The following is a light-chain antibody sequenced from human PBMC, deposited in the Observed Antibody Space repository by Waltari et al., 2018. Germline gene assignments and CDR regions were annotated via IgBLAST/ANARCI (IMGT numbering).Light chain of an antibody. J-gene: IGKJ4*01. CDR2: WAS. CDR1: QSVLYRSNNKNY. CDR3: QQYYNTPLT. V-gene: IGKV4-1*01. Sequence: DIVMTQSPDSLAVSLGERATINCKSSQSVLYRSNNKNYLAWYQQKPGQPPKLLIYWASTQESGVPDRFSGSGSVTDFTLTISSLQAEDVAVYYCQQYYNTPLTFGGGTKVEIK.